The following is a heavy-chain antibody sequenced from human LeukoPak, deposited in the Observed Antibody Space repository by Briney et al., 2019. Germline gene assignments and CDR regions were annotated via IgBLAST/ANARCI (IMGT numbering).Heavy chain of an antibody. V-gene: IGHV1-69*05. CDR1: GGTFRSYA. J-gene: IGHJ4*02. CDR3: ARVITFGGVIVLFDY. CDR2: IIPIFGTR. Sequence: SVKVSCKASGGTFRSYAISWVRQAPGQGLEWMGRIIPIFGTRNYAQKFQGRVTIITDESTSTAYMELSSLRSEDTAVYYCARVITFGGVIVLFDYWGQGTLVTVSS. D-gene: IGHD3-16*02.